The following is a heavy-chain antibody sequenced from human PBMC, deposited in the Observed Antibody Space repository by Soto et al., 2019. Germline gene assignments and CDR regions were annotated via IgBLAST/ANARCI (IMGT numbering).Heavy chain of an antibody. V-gene: IGHV3-66*01. CDR3: AREKGYSSGCPRGNCSPP. D-gene: IGHD6-19*01. Sequence: EVQLVESGGGLVQPGGSLRLSCAASGFTVSSNYMSWVRQAPGKGLEWVSVIYSGGSTYYADSVKGRFTISRDNSKNTLYLQMNSLRAEDTAVYYCAREKGYSSGCPRGNCSPPWGQGTLVPSSS. CDR1: GFTVSSNY. J-gene: IGHJ5*02. CDR2: IYSGGST.